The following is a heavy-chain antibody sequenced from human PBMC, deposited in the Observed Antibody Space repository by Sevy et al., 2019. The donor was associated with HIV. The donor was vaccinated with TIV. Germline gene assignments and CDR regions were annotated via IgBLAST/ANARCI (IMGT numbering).Heavy chain of an antibody. CDR3: ARDQLGIAVAYFDY. J-gene: IGHJ4*02. CDR1: GYTFTGYY. Sequence: ASVKVSCKASGYTFTGYYMHWVRQAPGQGLEWMGWINPKSGGTNYAQKFQGRVTMTRDTSISTAYMELSRLRSDDTAVYYCARDQLGIAVAYFDYWGQGTLVTVSS. V-gene: IGHV1-2*02. D-gene: IGHD6-19*01. CDR2: INPKSGGT.